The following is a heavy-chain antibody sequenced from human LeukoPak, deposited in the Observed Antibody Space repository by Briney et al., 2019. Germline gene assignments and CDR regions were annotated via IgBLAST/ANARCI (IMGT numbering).Heavy chain of an antibody. CDR3: AKGGRYSSNLLDY. CDR1: GFTFSSYG. J-gene: IGHJ4*02. V-gene: IGHV3-30*02. CDR2: IRYDGSNK. D-gene: IGHD6-13*01. Sequence: VQPGGSLRLSCAASGFTFSSYGMHWVRQAPGKGLEWVAFIRYDGSNKYYADSVKGRFTISRDNSKNTLYLQMNSLRAEDTAVYYCAKGGRYSSNLLDYWGQGTLVTVSS.